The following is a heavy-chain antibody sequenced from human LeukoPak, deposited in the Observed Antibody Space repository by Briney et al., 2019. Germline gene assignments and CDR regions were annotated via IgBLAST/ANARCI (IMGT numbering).Heavy chain of an antibody. Sequence: ASVKVSCKASGYTFTSYGISWVRQAPGQGLEWMGWISAYNGNTNYAQKLQGRVTMTTDTSTSTAYMELRSLRSDDTAVYYCARGDDFWSGSEPLDYWGQGTLVTVSS. CDR2: ISAYNGNT. CDR1: GYTFTSYG. CDR3: ARGDDFWSGSEPLDY. V-gene: IGHV1-18*01. J-gene: IGHJ4*02. D-gene: IGHD3-3*01.